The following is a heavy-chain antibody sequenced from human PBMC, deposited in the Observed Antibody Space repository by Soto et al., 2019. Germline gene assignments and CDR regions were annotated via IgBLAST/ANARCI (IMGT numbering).Heavy chain of an antibody. CDR3: ARWAAAGTKRGAYYYHGMDV. CDR2: IYYSGST. Sequence: SETLSLTCTVSGGSISSSSYYWGWIRQPPGKGLEWIGSIYYSGSTYYNPSLKSRVTISVHTSKNQFSLKLSSVTAADTAVYYCARWAAAGTKRGAYYYHGMDVRGQGTTVTVSS. J-gene: IGHJ6*01. D-gene: IGHD6-13*01. CDR1: GGSISSSSYY. V-gene: IGHV4-39*01.